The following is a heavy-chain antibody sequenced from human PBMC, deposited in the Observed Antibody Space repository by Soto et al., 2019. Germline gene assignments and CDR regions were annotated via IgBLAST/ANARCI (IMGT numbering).Heavy chain of an antibody. J-gene: IGHJ6*02. Sequence: SETLSLTCAVYGGSFSGYYWSWIRQPPGKGLEWIGEINHSGSTNYNPSLKSRVTISVDTSKNQFSLKLSSVTVADTAVYYCARNVRRYDYVWGSYRPYYYGMDVWGQGTTVT. V-gene: IGHV4-34*01. CDR3: ARNVRRYDYVWGSYRPYYYGMDV. CDR1: GGSFSGYY. D-gene: IGHD3-16*02. CDR2: INHSGST.